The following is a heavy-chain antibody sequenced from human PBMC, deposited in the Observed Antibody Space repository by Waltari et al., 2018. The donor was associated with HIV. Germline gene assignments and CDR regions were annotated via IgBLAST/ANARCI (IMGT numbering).Heavy chain of an antibody. D-gene: IGHD3-10*01. CDR2: MNPNSGNT. Sequence: QVQLVQSGAEVKKPGASVKASCKAYGYTFTSCDINWGRQATGQGLEWMGWMNPNSGNTGYPQKFQGRVTMTRNTSISTAYMELSSLRSEDTAVYYCARGRVQVRGAMYYFDYWGQGTLVTVSS. J-gene: IGHJ4*02. CDR3: ARGRVQVRGAMYYFDY. V-gene: IGHV1-8*01. CDR1: GYTFTSCD.